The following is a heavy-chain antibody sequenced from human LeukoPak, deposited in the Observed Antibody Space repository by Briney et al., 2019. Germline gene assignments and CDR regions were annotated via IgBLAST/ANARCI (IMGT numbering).Heavy chain of an antibody. Sequence: SETLSLTCTVSGGSISSYYWSWIRQPPGKGLEWIGYIYYSGSTYYNPSLKSRVTISVDTSKNQFSLKLSSVTAADTAVYYCARETYSSSSTNIDYWGQGTLVTVSS. CDR2: IYYSGST. V-gene: IGHV4-59*12. CDR3: ARETYSSSSTNIDY. J-gene: IGHJ4*02. CDR1: GGSISSYY. D-gene: IGHD6-6*01.